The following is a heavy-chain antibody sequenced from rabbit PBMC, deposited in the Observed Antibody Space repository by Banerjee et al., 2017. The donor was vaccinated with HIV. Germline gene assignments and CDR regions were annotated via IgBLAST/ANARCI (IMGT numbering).Heavy chain of an antibody. CDR1: GFSFSSSYY. Sequence: QSLEESGGDLVKPGASLTLTCTASGFSFSSSYYMCWVRQAPGKGLEWIACIYTSSSGTTYYASWAKGRFTISKTSSTTVTLQMTSLTAADSATYFCARNDWGGFNLWGPGTLVT. V-gene: IGHV1S40*01. J-gene: IGHJ4*01. CDR3: ARNDWGGFNL. D-gene: IGHD2-1*01. CDR2: IYTSSSGTT.